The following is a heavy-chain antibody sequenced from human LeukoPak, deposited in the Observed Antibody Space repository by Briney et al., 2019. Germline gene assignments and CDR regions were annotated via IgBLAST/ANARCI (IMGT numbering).Heavy chain of an antibody. CDR3: AKGREPGGLDY. V-gene: IGHV3-23*01. CDR1: GFSFRDYP. Sequence: GGSLRLSCEAAGFSFRDYPMGWVRRASGKRLEWVSGISAGADVIFYADPVKGRFTISRDNSRSTLYLQMNSLRAEDTAVYYCAKGREPGGLDYWGQGTLVTVSS. J-gene: IGHJ4*02. D-gene: IGHD1-26*01. CDR2: ISAGADVI.